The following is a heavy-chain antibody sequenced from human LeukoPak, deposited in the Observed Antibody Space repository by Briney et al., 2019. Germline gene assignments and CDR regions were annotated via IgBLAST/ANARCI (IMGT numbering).Heavy chain of an antibody. J-gene: IGHJ5*02. CDR1: GGTFSSYA. V-gene: IGHV1-69*04. CDR2: IIPILGIA. Sequence: ASVKVSCKASGGTFSSYAISWVRQAPGQGLEWMRRIIPILGIANYAQKFQGRVTITADKSTSTAYMELSSLRSEDTAVYYCAKLPTADFDWPQFDPWGQGTLVTVSS. D-gene: IGHD3-9*01. CDR3: AKLPTADFDWPQFDP.